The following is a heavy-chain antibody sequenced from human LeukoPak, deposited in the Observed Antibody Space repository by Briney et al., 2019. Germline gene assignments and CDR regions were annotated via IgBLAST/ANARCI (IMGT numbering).Heavy chain of an antibody. CDR3: ARRDGYNRSFDY. J-gene: IGHJ4*02. Sequence: SETLSLTCAVYGGSFSGYYWSWIRQPPGKGLEWIGEINHSGSTNYNPSLKSRVTISVDTSKNQFSLKLSSVTAADTAVYYCARRDGYNRSFDYWGQGILVTVSS. CDR1: GGSFSGYY. V-gene: IGHV4-34*01. CDR2: INHSGST. D-gene: IGHD5-24*01.